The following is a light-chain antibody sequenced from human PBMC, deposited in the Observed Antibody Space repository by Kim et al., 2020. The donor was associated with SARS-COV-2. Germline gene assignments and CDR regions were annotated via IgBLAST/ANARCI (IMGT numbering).Light chain of an antibody. CDR2: AAS. V-gene: IGKV1-27*01. Sequence: YASVGDRVTITCRASQGINNYLAWYQQKPGKIPTLLIYAASTLQSGVPSRFSGSGSGTDFTLTINSLQPEDVATYYCQKYNSVLTFGQGTRLEIK. J-gene: IGKJ5*01. CDR1: QGINNY. CDR3: QKYNSVLT.